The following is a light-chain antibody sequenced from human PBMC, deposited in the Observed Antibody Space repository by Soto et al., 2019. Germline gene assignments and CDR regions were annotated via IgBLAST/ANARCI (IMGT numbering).Light chain of an antibody. CDR2: SDN. Sequence: QSVLTQPPSASGTPGQRVTISCAASTSNIGTNTVIWYQQLPGAAPKLLIYSDNQRPSGVPDRFAGSKSGAYASLAISGLQSEDEAEYYCLAWDVSLWVFGGGTKLTVL. CDR1: TSNIGTNT. V-gene: IGLV1-44*01. CDR3: LAWDVSLWV. J-gene: IGLJ2*01.